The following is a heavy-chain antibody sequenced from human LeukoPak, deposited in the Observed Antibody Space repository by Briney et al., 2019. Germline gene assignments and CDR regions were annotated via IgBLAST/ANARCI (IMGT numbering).Heavy chain of an antibody. Sequence: GGSLRLSCAASGFRFADYAMHWVRQAPGKGLEWVSGISWNTNNIGYADSVKGRFTISRDNTKNSLYLQMNSLRVEDTALYYCAKAPGVTTGWFDPWGQGTLVTVST. V-gene: IGHV3-9*01. CDR1: GFRFADYA. D-gene: IGHD4-17*01. J-gene: IGHJ5*02. CDR3: AKAPGVTTGWFDP. CDR2: ISWNTNNI.